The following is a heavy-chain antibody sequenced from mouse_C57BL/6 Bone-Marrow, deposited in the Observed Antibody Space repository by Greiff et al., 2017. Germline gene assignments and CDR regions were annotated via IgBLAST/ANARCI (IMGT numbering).Heavy chain of an antibody. Sequence: VQLQQSGPELVRPGASVKLSCTASGFNIKDDYMHWVKQRPEQGLEWIGGIVPENGDTEYASKFKGKATITADTSSNTAYLQLSSLTSGDTAVYYCTTGLLLNWGQGTLVTVSA. D-gene: IGHD2-3*01. CDR1: GFNIKDDY. V-gene: IGHV14-4*01. CDR2: IVPENGDT. CDR3: TTGLLLN. J-gene: IGHJ3*01.